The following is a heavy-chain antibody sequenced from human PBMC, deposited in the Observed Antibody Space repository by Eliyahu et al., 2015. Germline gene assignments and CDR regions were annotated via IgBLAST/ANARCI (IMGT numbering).Heavy chain of an antibody. CDR3: ARVVVVIAIPGAFDI. V-gene: IGHV4-61*01. Sequence: QVQLQESGPGLVKPSETLSLTCTVSGGSVSSGSYYWSWIRQPPGKGLEWIGYIYYSGSTNYNPSLKSRVTISVDTSKNQFSLKLSSVTAADTAVYYCARVVVVIAIPGAFDIWGQGTMVTVSS. CDR1: GGSVSSGSYY. J-gene: IGHJ3*02. CDR2: IYYSGST. D-gene: IGHD2-21*01.